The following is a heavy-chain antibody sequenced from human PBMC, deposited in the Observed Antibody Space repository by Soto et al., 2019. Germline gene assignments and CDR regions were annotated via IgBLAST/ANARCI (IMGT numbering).Heavy chain of an antibody. J-gene: IGHJ4*02. CDR2: IYPGDSDT. Sequence: GESLKISCQGSGYSFSSYWIGWVRQMPGKGLEWMGIIYPGDSDTRYIPSFEGLVTISVDKSISTAYLHWNSLKASDTAMYYCARPSGAGFGEVVDYWGQGTLVTVSS. CDR1: GYSFSSYW. CDR3: ARPSGAGFGEVVDY. V-gene: IGHV5-51*01. D-gene: IGHD3-16*01.